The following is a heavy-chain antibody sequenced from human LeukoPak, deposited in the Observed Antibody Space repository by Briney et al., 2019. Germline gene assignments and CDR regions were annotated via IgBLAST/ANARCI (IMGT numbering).Heavy chain of an antibody. CDR2: MNHSGST. J-gene: IGHJ4*02. CDR3: ARGYYGDYYLDY. D-gene: IGHD4-17*01. V-gene: IGHV4-34*01. Sequence: SETLSLTCTVSGGSISSYYWSWISQPPGKGLEWIGEMNHSGSTNYNPSLKSRVTISVDTSKNQFSLKLSSVTAADTAVYYCARGYYGDYYLDYWGQGTLVTVSS. CDR1: GGSISSYY.